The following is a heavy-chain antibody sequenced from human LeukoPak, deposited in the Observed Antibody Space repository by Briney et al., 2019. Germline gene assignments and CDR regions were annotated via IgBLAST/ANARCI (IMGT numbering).Heavy chain of an antibody. CDR3: ARVVTAVAAPFDY. CDR1: GFTFSSYA. D-gene: IGHD6-19*01. CDR2: ISYDGSNK. V-gene: IGHV3-30-3*01. Sequence: PGGSLRLSCAASGFTFSSYAMHWVRQAPGKGLEWVAVISYDGSNKYYADSVKGRFTISRDNSKNTLYLQMNSLRAEDTAVYYCARVVTAVAAPFDYWGQGTLVTVSS. J-gene: IGHJ4*02.